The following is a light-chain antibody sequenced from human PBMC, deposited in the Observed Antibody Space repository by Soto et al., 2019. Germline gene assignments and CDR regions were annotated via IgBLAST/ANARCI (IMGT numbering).Light chain of an antibody. J-gene: IGKJ1*01. Sequence: DIQMTQSPSTLFASVGDRVTITCRASQSISSRLAWYQQKPGKAPKLLIYDASSLESGVPSRFSGSGSGTEFTLTISSLQPDDFATYYCQQYNSYWTLGQGTKVDIK. CDR1: QSISSR. CDR2: DAS. V-gene: IGKV1-5*01. CDR3: QQYNSYWT.